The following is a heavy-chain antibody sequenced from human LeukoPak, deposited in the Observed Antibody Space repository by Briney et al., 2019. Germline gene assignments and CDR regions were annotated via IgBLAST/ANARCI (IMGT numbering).Heavy chain of an antibody. Sequence: PGGSLRLSCAASGFTFDDYGMSWVRQAPGKGLEWVSGINWNGGSTGYADSVKGRFTISRDNAKNSLYLQMNSLRAEDTALYYCARAGPQLSYYYYYMDVWGKGTTVTVSS. V-gene: IGHV3-20*04. D-gene: IGHD6-13*01. CDR3: ARAGPQLSYYYYYMDV. J-gene: IGHJ6*03. CDR2: INWNGGST. CDR1: GFTFDDYG.